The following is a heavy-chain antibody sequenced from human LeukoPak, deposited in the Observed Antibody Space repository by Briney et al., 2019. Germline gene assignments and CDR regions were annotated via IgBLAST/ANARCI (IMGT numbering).Heavy chain of an antibody. D-gene: IGHD2-2*02. CDR3: ARALGYCSSTSCYTSPYNWFDP. V-gene: IGHV4-61*02. CDR2: IYTSGST. Sequence: PSETLSLTCTVSGGSISSGSYYWCWIRQPAGKGLECIGRIYTSGSTHYNPSLKSRVTISVDTSKNQFSLKLSSVTAADTAVYYCARALGYCSSTSCYTSPYNWFDPWGQGTLVTVSS. J-gene: IGHJ5*02. CDR1: GGSISSGSYY.